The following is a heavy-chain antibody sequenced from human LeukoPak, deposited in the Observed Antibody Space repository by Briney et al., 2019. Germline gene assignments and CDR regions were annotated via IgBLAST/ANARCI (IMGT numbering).Heavy chain of an antibody. J-gene: IGHJ5*02. CDR1: GESFTGYY. CDR2: INHSGDT. D-gene: IGHD3-10*01. CDR3: ARVCCYFGSGSSPNWFDP. V-gene: IGHV4-34*01. Sequence: SETLSLTCAVYGESFTGYYWSWIRQPPGKGLEWIGEINHSGDTNYNPSLKSRVTISVDTSKNQFSLRLSSVTAADTAVYYCARVCCYFGSGSSPNWFDPWGQGTLVTVPS.